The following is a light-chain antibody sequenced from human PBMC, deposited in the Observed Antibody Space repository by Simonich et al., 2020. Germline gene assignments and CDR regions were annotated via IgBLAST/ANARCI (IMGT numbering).Light chain of an antibody. CDR2: DVS. Sequence: QSALTQPASVSGSPGQSITISCTGTSSDVGGYNYVSWYQQHPGKAPNLMIYDVSNRPSGVSNRFSGSKSGNTASLTISGLQDEDEADYYCSSYTSSSVVFGGGTKLTVL. CDR1: SSDVGGYNY. CDR3: SSYTSSSVV. J-gene: IGLJ2*01. V-gene: IGLV2-14*03.